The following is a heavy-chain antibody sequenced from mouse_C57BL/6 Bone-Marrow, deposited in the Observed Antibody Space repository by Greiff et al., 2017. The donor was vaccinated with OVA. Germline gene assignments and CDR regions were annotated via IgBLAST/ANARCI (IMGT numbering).Heavy chain of an antibody. CDR2: ISSGGDYI. CDR3: TRGITTVVAPYFDY. V-gene: IGHV5-9-1*02. CDR1: GFTFSSYA. J-gene: IGHJ2*01. D-gene: IGHD1-1*01. Sequence: EVKLVESGEGLVKPGGSLKLSCAASGFTFSSYAMSWVRQTPEKRLEWVAYISSGGDYIYYADTVKGRFTISRDNARNTLYLQMSSLKSEDTAMYYCTRGITTVVAPYFDYWGQGTTLTVSS.